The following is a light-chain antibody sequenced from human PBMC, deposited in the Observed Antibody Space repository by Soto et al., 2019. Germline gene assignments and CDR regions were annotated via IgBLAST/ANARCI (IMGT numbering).Light chain of an antibody. Sequence: GDRVTITCRASQNIRNLLAWYQQKPGKAPKPLIYDASTLKTGVPSRFSGSGSGSEFNFTITGLQPDDFATYFCQQYYTYSTFGQGTRLEI. CDR2: DAS. J-gene: IGKJ5*01. CDR1: QNIRNL. V-gene: IGKV1-5*01. CDR3: QQYYTYST.